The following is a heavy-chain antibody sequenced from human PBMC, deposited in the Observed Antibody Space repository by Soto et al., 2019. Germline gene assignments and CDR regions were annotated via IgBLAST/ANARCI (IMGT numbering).Heavy chain of an antibody. D-gene: IGHD5-18*01. CDR1: GGSISAYY. V-gene: IGHV4-59*01. J-gene: IGHJ3*02. CDR3: ATLDTPFAFDI. Sequence: QVQLQESGPGLVKPSETLSLTCTVSGGSISAYYWSWIRQPPGKGLEWIAYMFYSGNTNYNPSLKSRVTMAVDTSKKQFSLRLTSVTAADTAVYYCATLDTPFAFDIWSQGTMVTVSS. CDR2: MFYSGNT.